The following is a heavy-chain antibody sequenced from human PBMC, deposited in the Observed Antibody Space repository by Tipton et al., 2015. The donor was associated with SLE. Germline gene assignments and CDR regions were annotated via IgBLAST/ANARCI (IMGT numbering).Heavy chain of an antibody. J-gene: IGHJ4*02. CDR3: ARGDAGRADH. D-gene: IGHD3-10*01. CDR2: IYYSGST. CDR1: GGSISSSSYY. Sequence: TLSLTCTVSGGSISSSSYYWGCIRQPPGKGLERIGSIYYSGSTSYNTSLKSRVTISVDTSKNQFSLKLSSVTAADTAVYYGARGDAGRADHWGQGTLVTVSS. V-gene: IGHV4-39*07.